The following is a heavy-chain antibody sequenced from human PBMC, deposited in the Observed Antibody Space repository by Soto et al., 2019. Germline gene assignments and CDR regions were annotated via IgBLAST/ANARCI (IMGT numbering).Heavy chain of an antibody. CDR2: ISSSGTYI. CDR1: GFTFSSYS. Sequence: GGSLRLSCAASGFTFSSYSMNWVRQAPGKGLEWVSSISSSGTYIYYADSVKARFTISRDNAKNSLSLQMDSLRAEDTAVYYCARDFHLALFGGVIVPLDYWGQGTLVTVSS. J-gene: IGHJ4*02. V-gene: IGHV3-21*01. D-gene: IGHD3-16*02. CDR3: ARDFHLALFGGVIVPLDY.